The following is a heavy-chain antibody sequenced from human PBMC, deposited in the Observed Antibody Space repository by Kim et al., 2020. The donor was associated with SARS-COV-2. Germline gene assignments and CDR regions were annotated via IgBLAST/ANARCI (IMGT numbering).Heavy chain of an antibody. D-gene: IGHD2-15*01. CDR3: ARVGGSWTAYYYGMDV. J-gene: IGHJ6*02. CDR2: INPSGGST. V-gene: IGHV1-46*01. Sequence: ASVKVSCKASGYTFTSYYMHWVRQAPGQGLEWMGIINPSGGSTSYAQKFQGRVTMTRDTSTTTVYMELSSLRSEDTAVYYCARVGGSWTAYYYGMDVWGQGTTVTVSS. CDR1: GYTFTSYY.